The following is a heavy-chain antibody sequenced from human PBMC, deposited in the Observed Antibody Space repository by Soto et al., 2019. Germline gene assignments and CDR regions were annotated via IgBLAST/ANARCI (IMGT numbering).Heavy chain of an antibody. D-gene: IGHD3-10*01. CDR3: ARDMGQTEAPS. Sequence: PGGSLRLSCAASGFTVSSNYMSWVRQAPGKGLEWVSVIYSGGSTYYADSVKCRFTISRDNSKNTLYLQMNSLRAEDTAVYYSARDMGQTEAPSWGQGTLVTVSS. CDR2: IYSGGST. J-gene: IGHJ4*02. CDR1: GFTVSSNY. V-gene: IGHV3-53*01.